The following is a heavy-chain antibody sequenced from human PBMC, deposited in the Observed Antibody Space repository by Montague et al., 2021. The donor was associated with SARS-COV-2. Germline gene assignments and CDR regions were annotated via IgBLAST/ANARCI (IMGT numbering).Heavy chain of an antibody. D-gene: IGHD3-3*01. CDR2: IYYSGST. CDR1: GGSISNYY. Sequence: SETLSLTCTVSGGSISNYYWSWIRQPPGKGLEWIGYIYYSGSTNYNPSLKSRVTISVDTSKNQFSLKLSSVTAADTAVYYCAREKFGDCWCGYYNGYFDYWGQGTLVTVSS. V-gene: IGHV4-59*01. J-gene: IGHJ4*02. CDR3: AREKFGDCWCGYYNGYFDY.